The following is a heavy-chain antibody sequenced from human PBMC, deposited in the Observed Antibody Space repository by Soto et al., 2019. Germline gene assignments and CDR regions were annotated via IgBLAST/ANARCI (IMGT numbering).Heavy chain of an antibody. CDR2: INVRGGST. D-gene: IGHD4-17*01. Sequence: PSGSLTLSSAASGFTVSIYSKRKGRQAPGAGLEWVIAINVRGGSTYYSDSVKGRFTISRDNSKNTLYLQMNSLRAEDTAVYYCAKSVYGDYRLVAFDIWGQGTMVTVSS. CDR3: AKSVYGDYRLVAFDI. CDR1: GFTVSIYS. V-gene: IGHV3-23*01. J-gene: IGHJ3*02.